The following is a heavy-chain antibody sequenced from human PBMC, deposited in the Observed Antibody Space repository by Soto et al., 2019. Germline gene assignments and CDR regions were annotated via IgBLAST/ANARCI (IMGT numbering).Heavy chain of an antibody. V-gene: IGHV3-23*01. J-gene: IGHJ5*01. D-gene: IGHD3-9*01. CDR2: ISGSGAST. CDR1: GFTFSSYV. CDR3: AKGTDIWPPDWFDS. Sequence: AGGSLRLSCVASGFTFSSYVMSWVRQAPGREPEWVSGISGSGASTFQIGSVRGRFIVSRDNSKNTLYLQMNSLSAEDTAVYYCAKGTDIWPPDWFDSWGQGTLVTVSS.